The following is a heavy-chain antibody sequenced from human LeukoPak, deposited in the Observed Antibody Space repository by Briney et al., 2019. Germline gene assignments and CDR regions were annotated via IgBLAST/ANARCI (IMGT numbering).Heavy chain of an antibody. CDR2: ISYSGST. V-gene: IGHV4-59*01. D-gene: IGHD3-16*01. Sequence: SETLSLTCTVSGDSISSYSWTWIRQPPGKGLEWIGVISYSGSTRYNASFESRVTISIDTSNNQFSMKLTSVTAADTARYYCASVGRGVHTWGSYSFDQWGQGALVTVSS. J-gene: IGHJ4*02. CDR1: GDSISSYS. CDR3: ASVGRGVHTWGSYSFDQ.